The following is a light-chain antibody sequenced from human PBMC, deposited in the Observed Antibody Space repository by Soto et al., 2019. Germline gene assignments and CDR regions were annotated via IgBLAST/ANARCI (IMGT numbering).Light chain of an antibody. CDR3: YSYTRSSTYV. J-gene: IGLJ1*01. CDR1: SSDVGSYNR. V-gene: IGLV2-18*02. CDR2: EVS. Sequence: QSALTQPPSVSGSPGQSVTISCTGTSSDVGSYNRVSWFQQPPGTAPKLMIYEVSNRPSGVPDRFSGSKSGNTASLTISGLQAEDEADYYCYSYTRSSTYVFGTGTKVTVL.